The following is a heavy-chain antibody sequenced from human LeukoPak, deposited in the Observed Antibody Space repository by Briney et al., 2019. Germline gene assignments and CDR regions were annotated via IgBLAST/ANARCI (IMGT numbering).Heavy chain of an antibody. CDR3: ARDWLGYYYDTSAYYPTHFDY. CDR2: IWYDGSNK. Sequence: PGGSLRLSCAASGFTFSSYGMHWVRQAPGKGLEWVAIIWYDGSNKYYADSVKGRFTISRDNSKNTLYLQMTSLRAEDTAVYYCARDWLGYYYDTSAYYPTHFDYWGQGSLVTVSS. J-gene: IGHJ4*02. CDR1: GFTFSSYG. D-gene: IGHD3-22*01. V-gene: IGHV3-33*01.